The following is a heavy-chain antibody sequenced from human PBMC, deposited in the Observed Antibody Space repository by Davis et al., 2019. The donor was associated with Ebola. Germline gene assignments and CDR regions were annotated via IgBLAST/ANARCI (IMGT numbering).Heavy chain of an antibody. D-gene: IGHD6-13*01. V-gene: IGHV4-34*01. CDR2: INHSGST. CDR3: ARGVGIAAAGTWGYYYYGMDV. CDR1: GGSFSGYY. Sequence: MPSETLSLTCAVYGGSFSGYYWSWIRQPPGKGLECIGEINHSGSTNYNPSLKSRVTISVDTSKNQFSLKLSSVTAADTAVYYCARGVGIAAAGTWGYYYYGMDVWGQGTTVTVSS. J-gene: IGHJ6*02.